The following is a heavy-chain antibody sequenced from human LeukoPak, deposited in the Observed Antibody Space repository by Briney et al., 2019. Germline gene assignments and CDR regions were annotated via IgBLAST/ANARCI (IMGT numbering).Heavy chain of an antibody. V-gene: IGHV3-15*01. CDR1: GFTFSNAW. CDR3: ASSYGDYVPLRLDY. CDR2: IKSKTDGGTT. D-gene: IGHD4-17*01. Sequence: GGSLRLSCAASGFTFSNAWMSWVRQAPGKGLEWVGRIKSKTDGGTTDYAAPVKGRFTISRDDSKNTLYLQMNSLKIEDTAVYYCASSYGDYVPLRLDYWGQGTLVTVSS. J-gene: IGHJ4*02.